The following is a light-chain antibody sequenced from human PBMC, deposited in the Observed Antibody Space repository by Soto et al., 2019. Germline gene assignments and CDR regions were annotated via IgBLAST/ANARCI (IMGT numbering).Light chain of an antibody. V-gene: IGKV4-1*01. CDR3: QHDHSNPIT. CDR2: WAS. J-gene: IGKJ3*01. CDR1: QSVLYSSTNKNH. Sequence: DIVMTQSPDSLAVSLGERATINCKSSQSVLYSSTNKNHLAWYQQKPGQPPKLLIYWASTRESGVPDRFSGSGSGTDFTLTISSLQAEDVALYYCQHDHSNPITFGPGTKVDIK.